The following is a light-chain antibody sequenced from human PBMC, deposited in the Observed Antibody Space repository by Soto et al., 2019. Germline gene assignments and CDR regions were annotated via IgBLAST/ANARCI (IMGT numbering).Light chain of an antibody. Sequence: QSVLTQPPSVSGAPGQRVTISCTGISSNIGAGYDVHWYQQLPGTAPKLLIYDNNNRPSGIPDRCSGSKSGTSASLAITGLQAEDESDYYCQSYDSGLSGVVFGGGTKLTVL. J-gene: IGLJ2*01. V-gene: IGLV1-40*01. CDR2: DNN. CDR3: QSYDSGLSGVV. CDR1: SSNIGAGYD.